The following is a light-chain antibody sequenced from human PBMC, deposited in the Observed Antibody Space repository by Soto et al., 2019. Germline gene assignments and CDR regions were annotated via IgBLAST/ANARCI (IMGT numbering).Light chain of an antibody. Sequence: EIVMTQSPATLSVSPGARATLSCRASQSVGSDLVWYRQKPGQAPRLLIYGASNRATGVPDRFSGSGSGTVFTLTISSLQSDDFATYYCQQYNTYSQTFGQGTKVEI. J-gene: IGKJ1*01. CDR1: QSVGSD. V-gene: IGKV3-15*01. CDR2: GAS. CDR3: QQYNTYSQT.